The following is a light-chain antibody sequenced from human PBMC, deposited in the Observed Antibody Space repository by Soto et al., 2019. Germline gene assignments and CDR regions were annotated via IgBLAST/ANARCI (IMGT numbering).Light chain of an antibody. J-gene: IGKJ1*01. CDR3: LQVYSFPRT. CDR1: QSVSMW. V-gene: IGKV1-5*01. CDR2: DAS. Sequence: TQMTQSPSTLSASVGDRVTITCRASQSVSMWLAWYQQKSGKAPRLLIYDASNLESGVPSRFSGSGSRTEFTLTITNLQPEDAATYFCLQVYSFPRTFGLGTKVDIK.